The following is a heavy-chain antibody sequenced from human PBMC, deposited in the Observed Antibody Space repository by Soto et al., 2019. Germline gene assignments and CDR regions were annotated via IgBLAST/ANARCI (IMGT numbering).Heavy chain of an antibody. J-gene: IGHJ4*02. CDR2: IYYSGST. Sequence: SETLSLTCTVSGGSISSYYWSWIRQPPGKGLEWIGYIYYSGSTNYNPSLKSRVTISVDTSKNQFSLKLSSVTAADTAVYYCARPPEGTYYYGSGSYFDYWGQGTLVTVSS. CDR3: ARPPEGTYYYGSGSYFDY. CDR1: GGSISSYY. D-gene: IGHD3-10*01. V-gene: IGHV4-59*08.